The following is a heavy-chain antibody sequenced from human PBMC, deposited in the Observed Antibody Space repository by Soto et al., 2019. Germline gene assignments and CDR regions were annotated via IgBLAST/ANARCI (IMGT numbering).Heavy chain of an antibody. Sequence: SETLSLTCTVSGGSVSSGSYYWSWIRQPPGKGLEWIGYIYYSGSTNYNPSLKSRVTISVDTSKNQFSLKLSSVTAADTAVYYCARGWSYSAYCGGDCYYNWFDPWGQGTLVTVSS. J-gene: IGHJ5*02. CDR2: IYYSGST. CDR3: ARGWSYSAYCGGDCYYNWFDP. CDR1: GGSVSSGSYY. V-gene: IGHV4-61*01. D-gene: IGHD2-21*02.